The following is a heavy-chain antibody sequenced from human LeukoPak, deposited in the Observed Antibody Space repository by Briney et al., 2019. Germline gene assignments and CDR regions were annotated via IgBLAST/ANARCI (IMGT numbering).Heavy chain of an antibody. CDR3: ARDGEFYDSSGYYYNY. V-gene: IGHV3-48*01. CDR2: ISSSSRTI. J-gene: IGHJ4*02. Sequence: GGSLRLSCAGSGFTFSSYRMNWVRQAPGKGLEWVSYISSSSRTIYYSDSVKGRFTISRDNAKNSLYLQMNSLRAEDTAVYYCARDGEFYDSSGYYYNYWGQGTLVTVSS. CDR1: GFTFSSYR. D-gene: IGHD3-22*01.